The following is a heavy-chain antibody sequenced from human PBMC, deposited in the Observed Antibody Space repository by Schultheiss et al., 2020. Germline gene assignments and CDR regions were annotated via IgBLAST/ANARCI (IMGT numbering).Heavy chain of an antibody. Sequence: SQTLSLTCTVSGGSVSSWYWSWIRQHPGKGLEWIGYIYYSGSTNYNPSLKSRVTISVDTSKNQFSLKLSSVTAADTAVYYCARALGFGFAYGMDVWGQGTTVTVSS. J-gene: IGHJ6*02. D-gene: IGHD3-10*01. CDR1: GGSVSSWY. CDR3: ARALGFGFAYGMDV. V-gene: IGHV4-59*08. CDR2: IYYSGST.